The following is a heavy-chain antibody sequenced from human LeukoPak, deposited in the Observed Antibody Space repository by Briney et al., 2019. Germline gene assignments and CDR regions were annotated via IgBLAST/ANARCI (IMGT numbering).Heavy chain of an antibody. Sequence: PSETLSLTCTVSGGSISSYYWSWIRQPARKGLEWIGRIYSSGSTNYNPSLKSRVIMSVDTSKNQFSLKLTSVTAADTAVYYCAREPNYSGSYLPDYWGQGTLVTVSS. J-gene: IGHJ4*02. D-gene: IGHD1-26*01. CDR1: GGSISSYY. CDR2: IYSSGST. CDR3: AREPNYSGSYLPDY. V-gene: IGHV4-4*07.